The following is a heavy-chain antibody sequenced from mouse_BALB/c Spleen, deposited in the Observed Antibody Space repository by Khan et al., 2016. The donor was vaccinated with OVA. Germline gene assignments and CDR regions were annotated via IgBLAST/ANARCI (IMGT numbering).Heavy chain of an antibody. D-gene: IGHD2-14*01. V-gene: IGHV1-4*01. CDR1: GYTFTSYT. CDR2: INPNNGYT. J-gene: IGHJ3*01. Sequence: QVQLQQSGAELARPGASVKMSCKASGYTFTSYTIHWIKLRPGQGLEWIGYINPNNGYTNYNQKFKDKATLTADKSSTTVYMQLSSLTSDDSAVYNWVGDRAYYRNDGWFTYWGQGTMVTVSA. CDR3: VGDRAYYRNDGWFTY.